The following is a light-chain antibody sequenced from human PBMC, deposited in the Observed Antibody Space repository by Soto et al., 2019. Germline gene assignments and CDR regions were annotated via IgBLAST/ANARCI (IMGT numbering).Light chain of an antibody. CDR3: QLNYRATPWT. J-gene: IGKJ1*01. CDR2: AAS. V-gene: IGKV1-39*01. CDR1: QSISRY. Sequence: DIQMTQSPSSLSASVGDRITITCRASQSISRYLNWYQHKPGKAPKLLINAASSLERGVPSRFSGGGSGTDFTLNISSLQPDDFATYYCQLNYRATPWTFGQGTKVEVK.